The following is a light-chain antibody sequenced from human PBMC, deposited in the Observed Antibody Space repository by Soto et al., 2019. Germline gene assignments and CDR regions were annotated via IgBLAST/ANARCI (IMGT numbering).Light chain of an antibody. CDR2: DAS. V-gene: IGKV1D-13*01. CDR1: QGVSSS. CDR3: QQFNNYPLT. Sequence: AIPLTQSPSSLSASVGDRVTITCRASQGVSSSLAWYQQKPRKAPKLLIYDASSLESGVPSRFSGSGSGTDFTLTISSLQPEDFATYYCQQFNNYPLTFGGGTKVDIK. J-gene: IGKJ4*01.